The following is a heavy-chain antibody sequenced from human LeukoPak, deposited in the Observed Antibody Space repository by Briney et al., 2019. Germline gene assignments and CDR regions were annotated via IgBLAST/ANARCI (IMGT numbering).Heavy chain of an antibody. V-gene: IGHV3-64D*06. CDR2: ISTDGRGT. CDR3: VRYSNSCYDP. Sequence: PGGSLRLSCAASGFTFSSFNMNWVRQAPGTGLEYVSAISTDGRGTYYADSVKGRFTISRDNTKNALYLQMSSLRPEDTAIYYCVRYSNSCYDPWGQGTLVTVSS. CDR1: GFTFSSFN. D-gene: IGHD5-12*01. J-gene: IGHJ5*02.